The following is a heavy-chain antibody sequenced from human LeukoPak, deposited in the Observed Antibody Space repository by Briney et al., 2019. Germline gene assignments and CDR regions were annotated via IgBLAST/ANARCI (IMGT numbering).Heavy chain of an antibody. V-gene: IGHV4-59*02. D-gene: IGHD6-13*01. CDR3: ARVAAAGYFDY. Sequence: SETLSLTCTVSGGSVSSYYWSWIRQPPGKGLEWIGYIYYSGSTNYNPSLKSRVTISVDTSKNQFSLKLSSVTAADTAVYYCARVAAAGYFDYWGQGTLVTVSS. CDR1: GGSVSSYY. CDR2: IYYSGST. J-gene: IGHJ4*02.